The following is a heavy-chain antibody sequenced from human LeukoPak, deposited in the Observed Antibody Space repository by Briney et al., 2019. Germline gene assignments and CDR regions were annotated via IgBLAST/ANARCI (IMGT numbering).Heavy chain of an antibody. Sequence: GASVKVSCKASGYTFTSYYMHWVRQAPGQGLEWMGIINPSGGSTSYAQKFRGRVTMTRDTSTSTVYMELSSLRSEDTAAYYCARGYKLRFLEFYYYYMDVWGKGTTVTVSS. CDR1: GYTFTSYY. D-gene: IGHD3-3*01. CDR2: INPSGGST. V-gene: IGHV1-46*03. CDR3: ARGYKLRFLEFYYYYMDV. J-gene: IGHJ6*03.